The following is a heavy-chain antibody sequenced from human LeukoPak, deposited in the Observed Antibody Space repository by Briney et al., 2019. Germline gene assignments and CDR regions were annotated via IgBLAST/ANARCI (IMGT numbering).Heavy chain of an antibody. Sequence: ASVKASCKASGGTFSSYAISWVRQAPGQGLEWMGGIIPIFGTANYAQKFQGRVTITTDESTSTAYMELSSLRSEDTAVYYCARDRPTYYYDSRGPAAFDIWGQGTMVTVSS. CDR3: ARDRPTYYYDSRGPAAFDI. D-gene: IGHD3-22*01. J-gene: IGHJ3*02. V-gene: IGHV1-69*05. CDR1: GGTFSSYA. CDR2: IIPIFGTA.